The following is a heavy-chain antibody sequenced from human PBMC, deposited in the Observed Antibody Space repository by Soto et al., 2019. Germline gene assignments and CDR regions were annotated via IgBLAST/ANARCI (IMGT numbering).Heavy chain of an antibody. CDR3: ARDEIVVVPAAKDYYYYYGMDV. CDR1: GDSVSSNSAA. D-gene: IGHD2-2*01. V-gene: IGHV6-1*01. Sequence: SQTLSLTCAISGDSVSSNSAAWNWIRQSPSRGLEWLGRTYYRSKWYNDYAVSVKSRITINPDTSKNQFSLQLNSVTPEDTAVYYCARDEIVVVPAAKDYYYYYGMDVWGQGPTVTVSS. CDR2: TYYRSKWYN. J-gene: IGHJ6*02.